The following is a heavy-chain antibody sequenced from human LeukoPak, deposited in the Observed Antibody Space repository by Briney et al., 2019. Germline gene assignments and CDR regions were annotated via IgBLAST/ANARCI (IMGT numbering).Heavy chain of an antibody. D-gene: IGHD3-3*01. CDR1: GYTLTSYY. J-gene: IGHJ5*02. V-gene: IGHV1-46*01. CDR3: AREGAYYDFWSGYYGGQGNWFDP. Sequence: ASVKVSCKASGYTLTSYYMHWVRQAPGQGLEWMGIINPSGGSTSYAQKFQGRVTMTRDTSTSTVYMELSSLRSEDTAVYYCAREGAYYDFWSGYYGGQGNWFDPWGQGTLVTVSS. CDR2: INPSGGST.